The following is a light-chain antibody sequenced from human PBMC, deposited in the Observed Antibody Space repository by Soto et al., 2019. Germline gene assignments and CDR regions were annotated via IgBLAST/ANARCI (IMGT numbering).Light chain of an antibody. V-gene: IGLV2-11*01. CDR3: CSYISRYTLVL. J-gene: IGLJ2*01. Sequence: QSALTQPRSVSGSPGQSVTISCTGTSSDVGGYNYVSWYQQYPGKAPKLIIYDVSQRPSGVPDRFSGSKSGNTASLTISGLQAEDEADYYCCSYISRYTLVLFGGGTKLTVL. CDR1: SSDVGGYNY. CDR2: DVS.